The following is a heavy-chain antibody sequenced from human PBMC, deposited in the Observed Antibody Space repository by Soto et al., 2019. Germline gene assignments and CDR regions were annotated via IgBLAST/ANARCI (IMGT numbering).Heavy chain of an antibody. D-gene: IGHD4-17*01. CDR3: ARGSNYGDYVR. CDR1: GGSISTYY. CDR2: IYYSGST. J-gene: IGHJ4*02. V-gene: IGHV4-59*01. Sequence: SETLSLTCTVSGGSISTYYWSWSRQPPGKGLEWIGYIYYSGSTNYNPSLKSRVTISVDTSKNQFSLKLSSVTAADTAVYYCARGSNYGDYVRWGQGTLVTVSS.